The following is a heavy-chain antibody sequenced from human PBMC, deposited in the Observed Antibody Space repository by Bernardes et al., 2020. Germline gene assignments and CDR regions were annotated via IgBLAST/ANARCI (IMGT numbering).Heavy chain of an antibody. CDR3: GRVPYSSSSGVDY. Sequence: GGSLRLSCAASGFTFSDYYMSWIRQAPGKGLEWLSYISSSGSSIYYAASVQGRFTISRDNAKNSLYLQMSSLRAEDRAVYYCGRVPYSSSSGVDYWGQGTLVTVSA. CDR1: GFTFSDYY. CDR2: ISSSGSSI. V-gene: IGHV3-11*01. D-gene: IGHD6-6*01. J-gene: IGHJ4*02.